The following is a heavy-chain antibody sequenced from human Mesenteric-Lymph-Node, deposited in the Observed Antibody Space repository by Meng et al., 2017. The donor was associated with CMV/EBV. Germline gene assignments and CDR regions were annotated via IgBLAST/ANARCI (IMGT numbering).Heavy chain of an antibody. CDR2: IHNNIGDP. V-gene: IGHV7-4-1*02. Sequence: TASGYTFGNYAMNWVRQAPGQGPEWMGWIHNNIGDPTYAQGFTGRFVFSFDTSVSTTYLQISSLQAEDTAVYYCARGGFSNNGRFDYWGQGTLVTVSS. CDR1: GYTFGNYA. D-gene: IGHD1/OR15-1a*01. J-gene: IGHJ4*02. CDR3: ARGGFSNNGRFDY.